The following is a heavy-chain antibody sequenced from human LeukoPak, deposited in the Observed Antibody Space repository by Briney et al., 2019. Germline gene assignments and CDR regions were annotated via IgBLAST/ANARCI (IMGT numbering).Heavy chain of an antibody. Sequence: GGSLRLSCGASGFSFSTYWMHWVRQAPGKWLEWVSHIISDGSDINYADSVKGRFTISRDIAKNTLYLQMNSLRAEDTAVYYCARDLQRYYFGTSGYYFGAFDIWGQGTMVTVSS. CDR1: GFSFSTYW. CDR2: IISDGSDI. CDR3: ARDLQRYYFGTSGYYFGAFDI. V-gene: IGHV3-74*01. D-gene: IGHD3-22*01. J-gene: IGHJ3*02.